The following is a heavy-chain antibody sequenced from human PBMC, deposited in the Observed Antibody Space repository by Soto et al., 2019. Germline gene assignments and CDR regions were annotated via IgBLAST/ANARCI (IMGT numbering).Heavy chain of an antibody. Sequence: SVTRSFTCALCGGSFSAHFWSWTRRPPGKGLECIGEINHSGSTNYNPTLKSRVTISVDTSKNQFSLKLSSVTAADTAVYYCTKSNWGDAFDIWGQGTMVS. CDR2: INHSGST. D-gene: IGHD7-27*01. CDR1: GGSFSAHF. CDR3: TKSNWGDAFDI. V-gene: IGHV4-34*01. J-gene: IGHJ3*02.